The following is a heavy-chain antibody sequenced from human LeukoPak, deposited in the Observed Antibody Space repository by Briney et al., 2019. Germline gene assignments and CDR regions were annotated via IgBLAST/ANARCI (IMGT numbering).Heavy chain of an antibody. CDR3: AKTLYGTGSYYLFDY. CDR1: GFTFSSYG. V-gene: IGHV3-30*02. J-gene: IGHJ4*02. Sequence: GGSLRLSCTASGFTFSSYGIHWVRQAPGKGLEWVAFIQYDGSNKYYADSVKGRFTISRDNSKNTLYLQMNSLRAEDTAVYYCAKTLYGTGSYYLFDYWGQGTLDTVSS. CDR2: IQYDGSNK. D-gene: IGHD3-10*01.